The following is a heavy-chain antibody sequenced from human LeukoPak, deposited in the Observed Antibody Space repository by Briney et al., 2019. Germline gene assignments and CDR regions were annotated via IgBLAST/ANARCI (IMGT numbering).Heavy chain of an antibody. CDR2: IYYSGST. Sequence: SETLSLTCTVSGGSISSSSYYWGWIRQPPGKGLEWIGRIYYSGSTYYNPALKSRVTISVDTSKNQFSLKLSSVTAADTAVYYCARRRIYWFGPWGQGTLVTVSS. J-gene: IGHJ5*02. CDR1: GGSISSSSYY. D-gene: IGHD1-14*01. CDR3: ARRRIYWFGP. V-gene: IGHV4-39*01.